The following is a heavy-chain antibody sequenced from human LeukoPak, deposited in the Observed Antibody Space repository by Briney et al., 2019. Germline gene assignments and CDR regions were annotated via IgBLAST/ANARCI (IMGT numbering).Heavy chain of an antibody. CDR3: ARAPGFWSGYYNDI. CDR2: INTDGSST. Sequence: PGGSLRLSCAASGFTFSSYWMHWVRQAPGKGLVWVPRINTDGSSTSYADSVKGRFTISRDNAKNTLYLQMNSLRAEDTAVYYCARAPGFWSGYYNDIWGQGTMVTVSS. V-gene: IGHV3-74*01. CDR1: GFTFSSYW. J-gene: IGHJ3*02. D-gene: IGHD3-3*01.